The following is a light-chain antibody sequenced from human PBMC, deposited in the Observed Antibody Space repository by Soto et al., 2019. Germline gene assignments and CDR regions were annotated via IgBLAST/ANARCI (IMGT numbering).Light chain of an antibody. J-gene: IGKJ4*01. Sequence: DIQMTQSPSSLSASLGDRVTITCRASQGIGVYLAWFQQKPGKVPRLLIYAASASQSGVPSRFSGGGSGTDFTLTINSLQPEDVETYYCQKYNSAPLTFGGGTKV. CDR2: AAS. V-gene: IGKV1-27*01. CDR3: QKYNSAPLT. CDR1: QGIGVY.